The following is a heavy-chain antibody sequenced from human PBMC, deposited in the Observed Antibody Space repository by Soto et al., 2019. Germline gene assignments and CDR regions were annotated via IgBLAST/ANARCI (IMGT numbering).Heavy chain of an antibody. CDR1: GITFISYA. V-gene: IGHV3-23*01. Sequence: EVQLLESGGGLVQPGGSLRLSCAASGITFISYAMSWVRQAPGKGLEWVSGISGSGGSTYYADSVKGRFTISRDNSKNTLYLQMSSRGAEDTAVYYCAKVMSPSYGSSSEDYWGQGTLVTVSS. CDR3: AKVMSPSYGSSSEDY. D-gene: IGHD6-6*01. J-gene: IGHJ4*02. CDR2: ISGSGGST.